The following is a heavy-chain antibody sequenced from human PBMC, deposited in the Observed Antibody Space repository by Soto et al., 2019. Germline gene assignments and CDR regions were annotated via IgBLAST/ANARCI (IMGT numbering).Heavy chain of an antibody. V-gene: IGHV4-39*01. CDR3: ARLLSGWDRSYFDY. J-gene: IGHJ4*02. CDR1: GGSISSSSYY. Sequence: SETLSLTCTVSGGSISSSSYYWGWIRQPPGKGLEWIGSIYYSGSTYYNPSLKSRVTISVDTSKNQFSLKLSSVTAADTAVYYCARLLSGWDRSYFDYWGQGTLVTVSS. D-gene: IGHD6-19*01. CDR2: IYYSGST.